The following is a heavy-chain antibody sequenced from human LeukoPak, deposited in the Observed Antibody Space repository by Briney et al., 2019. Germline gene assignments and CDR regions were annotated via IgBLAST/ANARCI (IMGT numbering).Heavy chain of an antibody. CDR2: IYTGDST. D-gene: IGHD6-6*01. J-gene: IGHJ5*02. Sequence: GGSLRLSCAASGFTVSSNYMSWVRQAPGKGLGWVSVIYTGDSTYYVDSVKGRFTISRDNSKNTLHLQMNSLTAEDTAVYYCARGQVYSSSPLDHWGQGTLVTVSS. V-gene: IGHV3-66*01. CDR1: GFTVSSNY. CDR3: ARGQVYSSSPLDH.